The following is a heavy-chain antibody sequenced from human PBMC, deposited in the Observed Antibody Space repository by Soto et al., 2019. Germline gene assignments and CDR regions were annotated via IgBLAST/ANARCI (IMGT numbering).Heavy chain of an antibody. D-gene: IGHD1-26*01. CDR1: GFTFSSYS. CDR3: ARGKRFVKWELQANPYYYYGMDV. V-gene: IGHV3-21*01. Sequence: GGSLRLSCAASGFTFSSYSMNWVRQAPGKGLEWVSSISSSSSYIYYADSVKGRFTISRDNAKNSLYLQMNSLRAEDTAVYYCARGKRFVKWELQANPYYYYGMDVWGQGTTVTVSS. CDR2: ISSSSSYI. J-gene: IGHJ6*02.